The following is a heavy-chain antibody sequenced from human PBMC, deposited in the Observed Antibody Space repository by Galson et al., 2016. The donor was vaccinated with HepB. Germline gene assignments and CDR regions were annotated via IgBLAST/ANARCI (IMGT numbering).Heavy chain of an antibody. J-gene: IGHJ3*02. D-gene: IGHD2-15*01. CDR1: GFTFSNYD. CDR2: IGAAGDT. V-gene: IGHV3-13*01. Sequence: SLRLSCAASGFTFSNYDMHWVRQATGKGLEWVSAIGAAGDTYYPGSVKGRFTTSRENANNSLYLHMNSLRAGDTAVYCCAREGGCSGGRCHNAAFDIWGQGTMVTVSS. CDR3: AREGGCSGGRCHNAAFDI.